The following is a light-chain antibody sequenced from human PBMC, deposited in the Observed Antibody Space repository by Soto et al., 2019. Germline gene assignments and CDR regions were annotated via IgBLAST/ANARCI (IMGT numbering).Light chain of an antibody. V-gene: IGKV3-11*01. CDR3: QQRSNWT. CDR1: QSVSSY. Sequence: ENVLTQSPGTLSLSPGERATLSCRASQSVSSYSLAWYQQKPGQAPRLLIYDASNRATGIPARFSGSGSGTDFTLTISSLEPEDFAVYYCQQRSNWTFGQGTKVDI. CDR2: DAS. J-gene: IGKJ1*01.